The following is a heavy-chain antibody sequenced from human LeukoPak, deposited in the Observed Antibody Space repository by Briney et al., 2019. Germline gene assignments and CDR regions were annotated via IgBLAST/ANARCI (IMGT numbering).Heavy chain of an antibody. CDR1: GFTFSSYS. CDR3: ARDGISTGYLRYYFDY. Sequence: PGGSLRLSCAASGFTFSSYSMNWVRQAPGKGLEWVSSISSSSSYIYYADSVKGRFTISRDNAKNSLYLQMNSLRAEDTAVYYCARDGISTGYLRYYFDYWGQGTLVTVSS. D-gene: IGHD3-9*01. V-gene: IGHV3-21*01. J-gene: IGHJ4*02. CDR2: ISSSSSYI.